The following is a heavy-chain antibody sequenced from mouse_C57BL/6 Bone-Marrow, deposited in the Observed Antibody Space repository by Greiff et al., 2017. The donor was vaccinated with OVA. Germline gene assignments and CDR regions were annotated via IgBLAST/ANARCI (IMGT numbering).Heavy chain of an antibody. Sequence: QVQLQQPGAELVRPGSSVKLSCKASGYTFTSYWMDWVKQRPGKGLEWIGNIYSSDSETHYNQKFKDKTTFTLNKSSSTAYMQLSILTSEDSAVYYCARGCLFAYWGQGTLVTVSA. CDR2: IYSSDSET. V-gene: IGHV1-61*01. D-gene: IGHD3-3*01. CDR1: GYTFTSYW. CDR3: ARGCLFAY. J-gene: IGHJ3*01.